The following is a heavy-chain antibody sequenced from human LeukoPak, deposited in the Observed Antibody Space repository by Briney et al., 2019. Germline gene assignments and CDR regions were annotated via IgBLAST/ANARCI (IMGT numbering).Heavy chain of an antibody. CDR2: IFYSGST. CDR1: GGSISSGNYY. V-gene: IGHV4-30-4*08. CDR3: ARDRGYSSSWSYYYYFIDV. J-gene: IGHJ6*03. D-gene: IGHD6-13*01. Sequence: SETLSLTCTVSGGSISSGNYYWSWIRQPPGKGLEWIGYIFYSGSTYYNPSLRSRVTISVDTSNNQFSLKLSSVTAADTAVYYCARDRGYSSSWSYYYYFIDVWGKGTTVTVSS.